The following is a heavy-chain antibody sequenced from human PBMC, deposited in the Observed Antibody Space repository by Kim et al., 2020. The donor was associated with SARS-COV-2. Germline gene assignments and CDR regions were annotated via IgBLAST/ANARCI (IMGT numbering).Heavy chain of an antibody. CDR2: ISYDGSNK. V-gene: IGHV3-30*18. J-gene: IGHJ4*02. D-gene: IGHD3-10*01. Sequence: GGSLRLSCAASGFTFSSYGMHWVRQAPGKGLEWVAVISYDGSNKYYADSVKGRFTISRDNSKNTLYLQMNSLRAEDTAVYYCAKVPTMEEAYYFDYWGQGTLVTVSS. CDR3: AKVPTMEEAYYFDY. CDR1: GFTFSSYG.